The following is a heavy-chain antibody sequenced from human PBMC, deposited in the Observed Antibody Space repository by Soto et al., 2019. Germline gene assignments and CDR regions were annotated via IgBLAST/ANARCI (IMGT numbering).Heavy chain of an antibody. V-gene: IGHV3-23*01. J-gene: IGHJ6*02. Sequence: EVQLLESGGGLVQPGGSLRLSCAASGFTFSSYAMSWVRQAPGKGLEWVSAISGSGGSTYYADSVKGRFTISRDNSKNTLYLQMNSLRAEDTAVYYCATPDYSNKYYYYYGMDVWGQGTTVTVSS. CDR3: ATPDYSNKYYYYYGMDV. CDR1: GFTFSSYA. CDR2: ISGSGGST. D-gene: IGHD4-4*01.